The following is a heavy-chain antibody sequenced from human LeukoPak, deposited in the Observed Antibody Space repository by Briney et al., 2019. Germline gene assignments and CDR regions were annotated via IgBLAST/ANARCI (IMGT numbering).Heavy chain of an antibody. J-gene: IGHJ4*02. Sequence: GGSLGLSCAASGFTFSSYWMSWVRQAPGKGLEWVANIKQDGSEKYYVDSVKGRFTISRDNAKNSLYLQMNSLRAEDTAVYYCASQGGSGSFEDYWGQGTVVTVSS. CDR1: GFTFSSYW. D-gene: IGHD1-26*01. CDR3: ASQGGSGSFEDY. V-gene: IGHV3-7*01. CDR2: IKQDGSEK.